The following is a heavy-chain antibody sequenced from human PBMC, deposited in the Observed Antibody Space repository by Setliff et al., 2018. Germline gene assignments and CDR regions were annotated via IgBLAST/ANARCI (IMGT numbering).Heavy chain of an antibody. CDR2: IWHDGTNK. D-gene: IGHD3-3*01. Sequence: PGGSLRLSCAASGFNFRNSAMNWVRQAPGKGLEWVAIIWHDGTNKYYADSVKGRFDISRDSSKNTVYLQMNSLTAEDTAMYYCATPSKDLNYWGQGTLVTVSS. CDR3: ATPSKDLNY. J-gene: IGHJ4*02. CDR1: GFNFRNSA. V-gene: IGHV3-33*08.